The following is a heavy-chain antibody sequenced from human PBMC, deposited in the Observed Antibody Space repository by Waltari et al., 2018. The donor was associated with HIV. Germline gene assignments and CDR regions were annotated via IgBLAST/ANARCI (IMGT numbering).Heavy chain of an antibody. CDR2: INSDGSST. D-gene: IGHD3-16*01. CDR1: GFTFSSYW. CDR3: ASTGPGMITFGGEFDY. V-gene: IGHV3-74*01. Sequence: EVQLVESGGGLVQPGGSLRLSCAASGFTFSSYWMHWVRQAPGKGLVWVSRINSDGSSTSYADSVKGRFTISRDNAKNTLYLQMNSLRAEDTAVYYCASTGPGMITFGGEFDYWGQGTLVTVSS. J-gene: IGHJ4*02.